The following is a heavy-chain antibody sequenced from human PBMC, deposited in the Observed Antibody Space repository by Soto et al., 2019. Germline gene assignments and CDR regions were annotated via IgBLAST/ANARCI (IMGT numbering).Heavy chain of an antibody. CDR1: GGSISSGDYY. Sequence: SETLSLTCTVSGGSISSGDYYWSWIRQPPGKGLEWIGYIYYSGSTYYNPSLKSRVTISVDTSKNQFSLKLSSVTAADTAVYYCARGSGSSWSLQIDYWGQGTLVTVSS. V-gene: IGHV4-30-4*01. D-gene: IGHD6-13*01. J-gene: IGHJ4*02. CDR3: ARGSGSSWSLQIDY. CDR2: IYYSGST.